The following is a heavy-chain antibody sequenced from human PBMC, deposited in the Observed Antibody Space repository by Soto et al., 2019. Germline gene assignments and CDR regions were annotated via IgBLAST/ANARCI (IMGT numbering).Heavy chain of an antibody. Sequence: SQTLSLTCAISGDSVSSNSAAWNWIRQSPSRGLEWLGRTYYRSKWYNDYAVSVKSRITVNPDTSKNQFSLQLNSVTPDDTAVYYCARAKPGVAAAGINAFEIWGKGTMVTVS. D-gene: IGHD6-13*01. CDR1: GDSVSSNSAA. CDR2: TYYRSKWYN. V-gene: IGHV6-1*01. CDR3: ARAKPGVAAAGINAFEI. J-gene: IGHJ3*02.